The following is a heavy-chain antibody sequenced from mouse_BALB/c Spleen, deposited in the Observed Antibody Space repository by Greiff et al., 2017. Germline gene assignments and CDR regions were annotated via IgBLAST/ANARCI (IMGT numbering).Heavy chain of an antibody. CDR1: GFTFSSFG. CDR2: ISSGSSTI. CDR3: ARLGGNAYFDY. J-gene: IGHJ2*01. V-gene: IGHV5-17*02. Sequence: EVQVVESGGGLVQPGGSRKLSCAASGFTFSSFGMHWVRQAPEKGLEWVAYISSGSSTIYYADTVKGRFTISRDNPKNTLFLQMTSLRSEDTAMYYCARLGGNAYFDYWGQGTTLTVSS. D-gene: IGHD2-1*01.